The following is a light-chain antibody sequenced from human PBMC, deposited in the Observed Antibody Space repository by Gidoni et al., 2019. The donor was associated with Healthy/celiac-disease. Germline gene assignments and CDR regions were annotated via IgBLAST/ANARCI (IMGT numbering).Light chain of an antibody. Sequence: QAVVTQEPSLTVSPGGTVTLTCGSSAGAVTSGHYPYWVQQKPGPAPRTLIYDTSNKHSWTPARFSGSLLGGKAALTLSGAQPEDEAEYYCLLSYSGARVFGGGTKLTVL. J-gene: IGLJ2*01. CDR2: DTS. CDR1: AGAVTSGHY. V-gene: IGLV7-46*01. CDR3: LLSYSGARV.